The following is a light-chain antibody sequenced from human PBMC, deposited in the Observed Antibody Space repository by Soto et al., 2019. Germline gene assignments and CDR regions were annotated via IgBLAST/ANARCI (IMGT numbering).Light chain of an antibody. CDR2: EVT. CDR1: SRDVGVCNF. V-gene: IGLV2-8*01. CDR3: ASYAGTKRFV. Sequence: QSVLTQPPSASGSPGQSLTISCTGTSRDVGVCNFVSWYQQRPGKAPKRVISEVTKRPSGVPDRFSGSKSGSTASLTVSGLQADDEADYYCASYAGTKRFVFGSWTKVTVL. J-gene: IGLJ1*01.